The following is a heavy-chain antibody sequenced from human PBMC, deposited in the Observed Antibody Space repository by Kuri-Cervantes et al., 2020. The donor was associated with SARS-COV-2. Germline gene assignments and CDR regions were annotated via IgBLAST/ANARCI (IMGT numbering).Heavy chain of an antibody. CDR2: IYHSGST. CDR1: GYSISSGYY. CDR3: ARVGYCSSTSCSLFDY. Sequence: GSLRLSCTVSGYSISSGYYWGWIRQPPGKGLEWIGSIYHSGSTYYNPPLKSRVTISVDTSKNQFSLKLSSVTAADTAVYYCARVGYCSSTSCSLFDYWGQGTLVTVSS. D-gene: IGHD2-2*01. V-gene: IGHV4-38-2*02. J-gene: IGHJ4*02.